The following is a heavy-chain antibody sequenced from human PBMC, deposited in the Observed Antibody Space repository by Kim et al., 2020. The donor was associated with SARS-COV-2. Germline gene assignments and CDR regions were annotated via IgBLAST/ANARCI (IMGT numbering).Heavy chain of an antibody. Sequence: GRFTISRDKSKNTLYLQMNSLRAEDTAVYYCARDHGGATTNSYYYYGMDVWGQGTTVTVSS. J-gene: IGHJ6*02. V-gene: IGHV3-30*07. D-gene: IGHD1-26*01. CDR3: ARDHGGATTNSYYYYGMDV.